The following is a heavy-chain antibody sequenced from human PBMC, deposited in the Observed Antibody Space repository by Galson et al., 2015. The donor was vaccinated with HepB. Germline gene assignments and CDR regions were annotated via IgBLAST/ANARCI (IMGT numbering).Heavy chain of an antibody. CDR1: GYTFSSYS. CDR3: ARGALVAVVGATQNNWFDP. CDR2: ISAYDGNT. V-gene: IGHV1-18*01. D-gene: IGHD2-15*01. Sequence: SVKVSCKAPGYTFSSYSITWVRQAPGQGLEWMGWISAYDGNTKYAQNLQGRLTMTTDTSRTTAYMELRSLRSDATAVYYCARGALVAVVGATQNNWFDPWGQGTLVTVSS. J-gene: IGHJ5*02.